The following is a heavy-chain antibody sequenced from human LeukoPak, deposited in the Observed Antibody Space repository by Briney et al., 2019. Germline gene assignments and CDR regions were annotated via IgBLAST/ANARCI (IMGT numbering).Heavy chain of an antibody. CDR2: IYYSGST. Sequence: SETLSLTCTVSGGSISSYYWSWIRQPPGKGLEWIGYIYYSGSTNYNPSLKSRVTISVDTSKNQFSLKLSSVTAADTAVYYCARLHDYTSDYWGQGTLVTVSS. V-gene: IGHV4-59*12. CDR1: GGSISSYY. J-gene: IGHJ4*02. D-gene: IGHD4-4*01. CDR3: ARLHDYTSDY.